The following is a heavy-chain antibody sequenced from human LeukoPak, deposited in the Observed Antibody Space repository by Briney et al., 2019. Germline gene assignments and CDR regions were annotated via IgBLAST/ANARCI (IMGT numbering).Heavy chain of an antibody. CDR3: ARDFHSLNYCSGGSCYELGY. D-gene: IGHD2-15*01. J-gene: IGHJ4*02. V-gene: IGHV1-18*01. CDR2: ISAYNGNT. Sequence: ASVKVSCKASGYTITSYGISWVRQAPGQGLEWMGWISAYNGNTNYAQKLQGRVTMTTDTSTSTAYMELRSLRSDDTAVYYCARDFHSLNYCSGGSCYELGYWGQGTLVTVSS. CDR1: GYTITSYG.